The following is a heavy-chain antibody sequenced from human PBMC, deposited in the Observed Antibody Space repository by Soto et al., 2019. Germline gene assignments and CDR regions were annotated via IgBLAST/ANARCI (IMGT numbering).Heavy chain of an antibody. CDR3: ARGLYSSSSAITGH. CDR2: ISGDESIT. CDR1: GFTFSSYW. D-gene: IGHD6-6*01. J-gene: IGHJ4*02. Sequence: EVQLVESGGGLVQPGGSLRLSCAASGFTFSSYWMHWVRQAAGKGLVWVSRISGDESITNYADSVKGRFTISRDNAKNTLDLQMDSLTTEDTAIYYCARGLYSSSSAITGHWGQGTLVTVSS. V-gene: IGHV3-74*01.